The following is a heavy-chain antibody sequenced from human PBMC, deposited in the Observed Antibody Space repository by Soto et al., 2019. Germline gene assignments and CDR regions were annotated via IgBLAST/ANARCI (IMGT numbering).Heavy chain of an antibody. CDR3: TRGGALDI. CDR2: IQNSGNT. CDR1: GFTVSTNY. Sequence: EVQLVESGGGLVQPGGSLRLSCTASGFTVSTNYMHWVRQAPGKGLEWVSVIQNSGNTYYADSVKGRFTISRHNSNTMVFLQMNSLRPEDTAVYYCTRGGALDIWGQGTVVTVSS. J-gene: IGHJ3*02. V-gene: IGHV3-53*04.